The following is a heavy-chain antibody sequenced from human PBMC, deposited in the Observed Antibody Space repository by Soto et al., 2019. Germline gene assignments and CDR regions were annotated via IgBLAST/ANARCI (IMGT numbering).Heavy chain of an antibody. CDR2: IIPIFGTA. CDR3: ARGYSNYVRGRAYGMDV. V-gene: IGHV1-69*06. D-gene: IGHD4-4*01. CDR1: GGTFSSYA. J-gene: IGHJ6*02. Sequence: ASVKVSCKASGGTFSSYAISWVRQAPGQGLEWMGGIIPIFGTANYAQKFQGRVTITADKSTSTAYMELSSLRSEDTAVYYCARGYSNYVRGRAYGMDVWGQGTTVTVSS.